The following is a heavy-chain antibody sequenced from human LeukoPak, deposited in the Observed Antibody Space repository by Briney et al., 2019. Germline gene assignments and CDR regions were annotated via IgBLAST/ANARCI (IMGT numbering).Heavy chain of an antibody. J-gene: IGHJ6*02. D-gene: IGHD6-19*01. CDR2: IFPGDSDT. Sequence: GEALKISCKGSGYSFTSYWIGWVRQMPGKGLGGMGIIFPGDSDTRYSPSFQGQVTISADKSIRTAYLQWSCLKASDTAMYYCARHRPSSGWPGYYYYGMDVWGQGTTVTVSS. CDR3: ARHRPSSGWPGYYYYGMDV. V-gene: IGHV5-51*01. CDR1: GYSFTSYW.